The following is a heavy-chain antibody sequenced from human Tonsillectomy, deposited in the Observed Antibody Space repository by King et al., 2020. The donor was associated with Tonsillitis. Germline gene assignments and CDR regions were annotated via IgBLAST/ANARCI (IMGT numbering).Heavy chain of an antibody. V-gene: IGHV1-2*02. J-gene: IGHJ5*01. CDR2: INPNSGGT. CDR1: GYTFIDYY. Sequence: QLVQSGAEVKKPGASVKVSCKASGYTFIDYYMHWVRQAPGQGLEWVGWINPNSGGTNFAQKFQGRVTMTRDMSINTAYVDLSRLTSDDTAVYYCARGTMVRGVTRDNGFDFWGQGTLVTVSS. CDR3: ARGTMVRGVTRDNGFDF. D-gene: IGHD3-10*01.